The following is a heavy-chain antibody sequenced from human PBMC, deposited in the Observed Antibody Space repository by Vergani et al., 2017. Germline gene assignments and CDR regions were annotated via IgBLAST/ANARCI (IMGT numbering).Heavy chain of an antibody. V-gene: IGHV1-69*12. J-gene: IGHJ4*02. CDR2: IIPIFGTA. D-gene: IGHD2-2*02. CDR3: ARDSGGCSSTSCYTYFDY. Sequence: QVQLVQSGAEVKKPGASVKVSCKASGGTFSSYAISWVRQAPGQGLEWMGGIIPIFGTANYAQKFQGRVTITADESTSTAYMELISLRSEDTAVYYCARDSGGCSSTSCYTYFDYWGQGTLVTVSS. CDR1: GGTFSSYA.